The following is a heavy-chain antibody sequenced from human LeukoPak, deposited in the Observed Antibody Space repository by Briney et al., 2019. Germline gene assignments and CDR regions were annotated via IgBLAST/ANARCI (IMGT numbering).Heavy chain of an antibody. CDR2: ISSSSSYI. Sequence: GGSLRLSCAASGFTFSSYSMNWVRQAPGKGLEWVSSISSSSSYIYYADSVKGRFTISRDNAKNSLYLQMNSLRAEDTAVYYCASHIAAAAHNWFDPWGQGTLVTVSS. CDR1: GFTFSSYS. V-gene: IGHV3-21*01. J-gene: IGHJ5*02. D-gene: IGHD6-13*01. CDR3: ASHIAAAAHNWFDP.